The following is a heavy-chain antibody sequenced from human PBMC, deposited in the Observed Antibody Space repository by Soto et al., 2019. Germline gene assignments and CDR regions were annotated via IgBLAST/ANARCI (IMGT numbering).Heavy chain of an antibody. CDR3: TRASTVAGGSSKSLPNNY. CDR1: GGSFSNFG. Sequence: GASVKVSCKASGGSFSNFGISWARQAPGQGLEWRGCMNPGSGGTDYAQKFQGRVTMTRDTSITTAYMELSTLSSDDTAMYYCTRASTVAGGSSKSLPNNYWGQGTLVTVSS. CDR2: MNPGSGGT. J-gene: IGHJ4*02. D-gene: IGHD6-19*01. V-gene: IGHV1-2*02.